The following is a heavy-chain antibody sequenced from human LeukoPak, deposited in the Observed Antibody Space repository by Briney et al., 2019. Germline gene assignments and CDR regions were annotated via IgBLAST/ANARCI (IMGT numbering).Heavy chain of an antibody. D-gene: IGHD2-2*01. V-gene: IGHV3-21*01. Sequence: GGSLRLSCAASGFTFSSYNMNWVRQGPGKGLEWVSSITGSSSYIYYADSVKGRFTISRDNAKNSPYLQMNSLRAEDTAVYYCARCSSTGCASSPLAGYLYWGQGTLVTVSS. CDR3: ARCSSTGCASSPLAGYLY. CDR2: ITGSSSYI. CDR1: GFTFSSYN. J-gene: IGHJ4*02.